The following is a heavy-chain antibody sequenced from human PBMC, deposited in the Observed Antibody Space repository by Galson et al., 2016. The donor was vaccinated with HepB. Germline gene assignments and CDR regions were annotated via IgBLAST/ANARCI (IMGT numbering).Heavy chain of an antibody. V-gene: IGHV3-64D*06. Sequence: LRLSCAGSGFTFSRYAMLWVRQAPGKGLDYVSSISSKGGSTYYADSMKGRLSISRDNSKNTLYLQMSGLRGEDTAVYYCVKGPKEQPDNWLDPWGQGTLVTVSS. CDR3: VKGPKEQPDNWLDP. D-gene: IGHD6-13*01. CDR1: GFTFSRYA. J-gene: IGHJ5*02. CDR2: ISSKGGST.